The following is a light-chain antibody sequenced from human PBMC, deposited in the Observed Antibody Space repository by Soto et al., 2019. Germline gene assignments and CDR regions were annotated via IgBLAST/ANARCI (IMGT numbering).Light chain of an antibody. J-gene: IGKJ4*01. CDR3: QLYGSSPPT. Sequence: DIVLTQSLGTLSLSPGERATLSCRASQSVNSNYLAWYQQKPGQAARLLIYGASSRATGIPDRFSGVGSGTDFTLTISRLEPEDFAVYYCQLYGSSPPTFGRGTKADIK. CDR1: QSVNSNY. V-gene: IGKV3-20*01. CDR2: GAS.